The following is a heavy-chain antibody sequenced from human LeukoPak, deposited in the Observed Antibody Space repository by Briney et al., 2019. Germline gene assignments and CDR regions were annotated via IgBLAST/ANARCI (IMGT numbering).Heavy chain of an antibody. V-gene: IGHV4-4*07. CDR1: GGSISSYY. J-gene: IGHJ4*02. CDR3: ARGWGSSGWYEAFDY. D-gene: IGHD6-19*01. Sequence: SETLSLTCTVSGGSISSYYWSWIRQPAGEGLEWIGRIYTSGSTNYNPSLKSRVTMSVDTSKNQFSLKLSSVTAADTAVYYCARGWGSSGWYEAFDYWGQGTLVTVSS. CDR2: IYTSGST.